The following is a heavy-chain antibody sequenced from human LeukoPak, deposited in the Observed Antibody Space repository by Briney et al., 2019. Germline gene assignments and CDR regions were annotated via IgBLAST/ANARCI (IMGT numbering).Heavy chain of an antibody. CDR2: ISRSSSYI. J-gene: IGHJ5*02. Sequence: GGSLRLSCAASGFTFSSYSMNWVRQAPGKGLEWVSSISRSSSYIYYADSVKGRFTISRDNAKNSLYLQMNSLRAEDTAVYYCARRFFYGSGNSLDPWGQGTLVTVSS. V-gene: IGHV3-21*01. CDR1: GFTFSSYS. CDR3: ARRFFYGSGNSLDP. D-gene: IGHD3-10*01.